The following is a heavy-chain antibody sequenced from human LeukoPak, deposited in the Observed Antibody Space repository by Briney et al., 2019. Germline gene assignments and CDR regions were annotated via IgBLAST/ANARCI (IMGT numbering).Heavy chain of an antibody. Sequence: GGSLRLSCAASGFTFSSYAMSWVRQAPGKGLEWVSVISGSGVSTYYTDSVKGRFTISRDNSKNTLFLQMNSLRAEDTAVYYCAKIEHYYGSGSYNNWIDPWGQGTPVTVSS. CDR3: AKIEHYYGSGSYNNWIDP. CDR1: GFTFSSYA. CDR2: ISGSGVST. J-gene: IGHJ5*01. V-gene: IGHV3-23*01. D-gene: IGHD3-10*01.